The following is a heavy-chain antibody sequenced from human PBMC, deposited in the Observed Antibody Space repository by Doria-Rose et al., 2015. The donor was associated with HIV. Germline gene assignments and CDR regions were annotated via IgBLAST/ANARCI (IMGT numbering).Heavy chain of an antibody. D-gene: IGHD1-26*01. CDR2: IRSKAYGGTK. CDR1: GYTFGDHA. Sequence: LVQSGGGLVQPGRSLRLSCTASGYTFGDHAMSWFRQASGKGLEWIGFIRSKAYGGTKEYAASVKGRVTISRDDSKSIAYLQLNSLKTEDTAVYFCARVGWELLYFFDYWGHGTLVTVSS. V-gene: IGHV3-49*03. CDR3: ARVGWELLYFFDY. J-gene: IGHJ4*01.